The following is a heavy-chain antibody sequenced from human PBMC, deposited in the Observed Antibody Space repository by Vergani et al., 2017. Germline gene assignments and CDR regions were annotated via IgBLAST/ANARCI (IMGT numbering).Heavy chain of an antibody. D-gene: IGHD1-26*01. CDR2: IYTSEST. CDR3: AREDTPGSYGHDAFDI. CDR1: GGSISPYY. V-gene: IGHV4-4*07. Sequence: QLHLQESGPGLVKPSETLSLTCTVSGGSISPYYWSWIRQPAGKGLEWIGRIYTSESTNYNPSLKSRVTMSVDTSKNQFSLKLSSVTAADTAVYYCAREDTPGSYGHDAFDIWGQGTMVIVSS. J-gene: IGHJ3*02.